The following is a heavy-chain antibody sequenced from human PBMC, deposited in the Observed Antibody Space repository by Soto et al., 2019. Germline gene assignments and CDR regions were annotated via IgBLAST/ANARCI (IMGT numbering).Heavy chain of an antibody. CDR2: ISAYNGNT. CDR3: ARDDDTMVRGVVGGMDV. Sequence: GASVKVSCKASGYTFTSYGISWVRQAPGQGLEWMGWISAYNGNTNYAQKLQGRVTMTTDTSTSTAYMELRSLRSDDTAVYYCARDDDTMVRGVVGGMDVWGQGTTVTSP. D-gene: IGHD3-10*01. J-gene: IGHJ6*02. CDR1: GYTFTSYG. V-gene: IGHV1-18*01.